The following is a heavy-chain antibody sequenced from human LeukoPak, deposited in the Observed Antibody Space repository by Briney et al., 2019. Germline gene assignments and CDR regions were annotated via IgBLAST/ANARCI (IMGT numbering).Heavy chain of an antibody. J-gene: IGHJ5*01. D-gene: IGHD2-15*01. V-gene: IGHV1-69*13. CDR3: ARDRGGGFCSGGSCYARYNWFDS. CDR1: GGTFSGYA. Sequence: GASVKVSCKASGGTFSGYAISWVRQAPGQGFEWMGGIIPIFGTANYAQKFQGRVTITADESTSTAYMELSSVTAADTAMYYCARDRGGGFCSGGSCYARYNWFDSWGQGTLVTVSS. CDR2: IIPIFGTA.